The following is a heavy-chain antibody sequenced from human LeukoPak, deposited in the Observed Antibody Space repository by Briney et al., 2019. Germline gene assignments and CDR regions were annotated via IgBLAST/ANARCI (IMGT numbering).Heavy chain of an antibody. Sequence: GESLRTSCKGSGYSFTSYWIGWVRQMPGKGLEGMGRFDPSDSYTNYSPSFQGHVTISAHKSISTAYLQWSSLKASDTAMYYCASTGYCSSTSCYGIDYWGQGTLVTVSS. V-gene: IGHV5-10-1*01. CDR1: GYSFTSYW. CDR3: ASTGYCSSTSCYGIDY. D-gene: IGHD2-2*01. J-gene: IGHJ4*02. CDR2: FDPSDSYT.